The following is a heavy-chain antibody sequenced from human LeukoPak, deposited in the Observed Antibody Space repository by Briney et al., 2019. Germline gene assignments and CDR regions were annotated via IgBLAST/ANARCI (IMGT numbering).Heavy chain of an antibody. D-gene: IGHD3-22*01. J-gene: IGHJ4*02. Sequence: GGSLRLSCAASGFTFNDYSMDWVRQAPGKGLEWVSSITSSGTYIYYADSVKGRFTISRDNAKNSLYLQMNSLRAEDTAVYYCAKDYSSGYYSHFDYWGQGTLVTVSS. V-gene: IGHV3-21*04. CDR2: ITSSGTYI. CDR1: GFTFNDYS. CDR3: AKDYSSGYYSHFDY.